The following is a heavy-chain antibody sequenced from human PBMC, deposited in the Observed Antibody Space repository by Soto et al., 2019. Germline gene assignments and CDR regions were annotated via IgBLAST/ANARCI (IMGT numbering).Heavy chain of an antibody. CDR3: AREVRGGFTGIFDQ. D-gene: IGHD2-15*01. V-gene: IGHV4-4*07. CDR2: IYTDGTT. CDR1: GDSISDYFY. J-gene: IGHJ4*02. Sequence: SETLSLTCTVSGDSISDYFYWSWIRQPAGEGLEWIGRIYTDGTTKYNPSLKSRVTLSLDKSKNQFSLRLSSVTAADTAVYYFAREVRGGFTGIFDQWGRGSRVTVSS.